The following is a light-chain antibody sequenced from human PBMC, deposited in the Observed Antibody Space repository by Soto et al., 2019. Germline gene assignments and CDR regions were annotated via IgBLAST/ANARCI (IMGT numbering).Light chain of an antibody. CDR2: LEGTGDY. V-gene: IGLV4-60*03. CDR3: ETWDSKSWV. CDR1: SGHRSYT. Sequence: QLVLTQSSSASASLRSSVKLTCTLSSGHRSYTIAWHQQQPGKAPRYLMKLEGTGDYNKGSGVPDRFSASSSGADRYLSISNLQSEDEADYYCETWDSKSWVFGGGTKLTVL. J-gene: IGLJ3*02.